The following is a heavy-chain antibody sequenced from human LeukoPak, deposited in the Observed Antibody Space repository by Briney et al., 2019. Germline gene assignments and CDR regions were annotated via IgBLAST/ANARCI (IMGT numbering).Heavy chain of an antibody. CDR1: GYTFTGYY. CDR3: ARETRFLEWFHDAFDI. V-gene: IGHV1-2*02. J-gene: IGHJ3*02. D-gene: IGHD3-3*01. CDR2: INPNSGGT. Sequence: ASVKVSCKASGYTFTGYYMHWVRQAPGQGLEWMGWINPNSGGTNYAQKLQGRVTMTTDTSTSTAYMELRSLRSDDTAVYYCARETRFLEWFHDAFDIWGQGTMVTVSS.